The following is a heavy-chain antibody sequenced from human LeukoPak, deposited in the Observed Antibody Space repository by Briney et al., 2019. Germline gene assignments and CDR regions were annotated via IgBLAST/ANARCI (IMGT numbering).Heavy chain of an antibody. CDR3: AREPVAAAGIVALGSQPAFFHH. CDR2: INPNSGGT. J-gene: IGHJ1*01. Sequence: ASVKVSCKASGYTFTCYYMHWVRQAPGQGLEWMGWINPNSGGTNYAQKFQGRVTMTRDTSISTAYMDLSRLRSDDTAVYYCAREPVAAAGIVALGSQPAFFHHWGQGTLVTVSS. CDR1: GYTFTCYY. D-gene: IGHD6-13*01. V-gene: IGHV1-2*02.